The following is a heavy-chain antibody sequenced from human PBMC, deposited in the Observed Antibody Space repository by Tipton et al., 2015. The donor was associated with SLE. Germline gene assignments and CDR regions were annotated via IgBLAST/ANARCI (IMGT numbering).Heavy chain of an antibody. CDR2: IYGGGST. D-gene: IGHD6-13*01. CDR1: GGSLSSHY. J-gene: IGHJ4*02. Sequence: TLSLTCTVSGGSLSSHYWSWIRQPAGKGLEWIGRIYGGGSTNYNPSLKNRLPMSVDSSKNQFSLILSSVTAADTAVYYCAREDSSSWYPADWGQGTLVTVSS. CDR3: AREDSSSWYPAD. V-gene: IGHV4-4*07.